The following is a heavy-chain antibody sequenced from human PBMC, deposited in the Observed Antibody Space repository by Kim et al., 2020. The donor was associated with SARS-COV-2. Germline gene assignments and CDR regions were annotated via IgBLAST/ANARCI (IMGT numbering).Heavy chain of an antibody. Sequence: GESLKISCKGSGYRFTSYWIGWVRQMPGKGLEWMGIIDPGDSDTKYSPSFQGQVTISADRSINTAYLHWISLKASDTAMYYCARQHEGMVREVIGYWGQGTLVTVSS. CDR3: ARQHEGMVREVIGY. CDR1: GYRFTSYW. J-gene: IGHJ4*02. CDR2: IDPGDSDT. D-gene: IGHD3-10*01. V-gene: IGHV5-51*01.